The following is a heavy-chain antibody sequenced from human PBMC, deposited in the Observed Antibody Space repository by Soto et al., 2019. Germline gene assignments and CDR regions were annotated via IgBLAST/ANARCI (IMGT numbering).Heavy chain of an antibody. Sequence: QVQLVESGGGVVQPGRSLRLSCAASGFTFSSYGMHWVRQAPGKGLEWVAVIWYDGSNKYYADSVKGRFTISRDNSKNTLYLQMNSLRAEDTVVYYCAREYYDSSGFDYWGQGTLVTVSS. CDR2: IWYDGSNK. CDR1: GFTFSSYG. D-gene: IGHD3-22*01. V-gene: IGHV3-33*01. J-gene: IGHJ4*02. CDR3: AREYYDSSGFDY.